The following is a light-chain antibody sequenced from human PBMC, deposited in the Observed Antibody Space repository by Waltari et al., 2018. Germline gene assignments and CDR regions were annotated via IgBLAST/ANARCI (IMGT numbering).Light chain of an antibody. CDR3: CSFTSRSTWV. Sequence: QSALTQPASVSGSPGQSITISCTGTNSDVGGYNYVSWYQQHPGKAPKLLIFDVSNRPSGVSNRFSGSKSGNTASLTISGLQAEDESDYYCCSFTSRSTWVFGGGTKVTVL. CDR2: DVS. V-gene: IGLV2-14*01. J-gene: IGLJ3*02. CDR1: NSDVGGYNY.